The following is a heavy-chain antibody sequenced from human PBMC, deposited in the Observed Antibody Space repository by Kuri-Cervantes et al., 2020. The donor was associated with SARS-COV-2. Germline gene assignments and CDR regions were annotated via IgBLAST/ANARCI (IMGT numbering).Heavy chain of an antibody. CDR1: GFTFTSYD. D-gene: IGHD3-3*01. J-gene: IGHJ5*02. CDR2: MNPNSGNT. Sequence: GESLKISCAASGFTFTSYDINWVRQATGQGLEWMGWMNPNSGNTGYAQKFQGRVTITRNTSISTAYMELSSLRSEDTAVYYCARIKATPPQYYDFWSGYYTHNWFDPWGQGTLVTVSS. CDR3: ARIKATPPQYYDFWSGYYTHNWFDP. V-gene: IGHV1-8*03.